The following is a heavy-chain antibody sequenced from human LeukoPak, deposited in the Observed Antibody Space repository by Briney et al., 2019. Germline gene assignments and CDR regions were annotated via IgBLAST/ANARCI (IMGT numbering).Heavy chain of an antibody. D-gene: IGHD3-16*01. CDR3: VKDLFGGVNLFYYYMDV. J-gene: IGHJ6*03. Sequence: GGSLRLSCAASGFTFSSYAMSWVRQAPGKGLEWVSAISGSGGTPYYADSVKGRFTISRDNSKNTLYQQMNSLRAEDTAVYYCVKDLFGGVNLFYYYMDVWGKGTTVTVSS. CDR2: ISGSGGTP. V-gene: IGHV3-23*01. CDR1: GFTFSSYA.